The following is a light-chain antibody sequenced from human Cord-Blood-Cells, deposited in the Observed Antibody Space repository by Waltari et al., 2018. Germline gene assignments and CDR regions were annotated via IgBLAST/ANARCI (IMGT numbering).Light chain of an antibody. Sequence: QSALTPPASVSGSPGQSITISCTGTSSDVGSYNLFSWYQQHPGKAPKLMIYEGSKRPSGVSNRFSGSKSGNTASLTISGLQAEDEADYYCCSYAGFWVFGGGTKLTVL. J-gene: IGLJ3*02. CDR3: CSYAGFWV. V-gene: IGLV2-23*01. CDR1: SSDVGSYNL. CDR2: EGS.